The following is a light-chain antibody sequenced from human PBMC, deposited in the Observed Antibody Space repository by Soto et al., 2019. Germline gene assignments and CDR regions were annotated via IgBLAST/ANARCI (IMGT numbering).Light chain of an antibody. CDR1: QSVSSSY. CDR2: GAS. V-gene: IGKV3-20*01. CDR3: QQYGSSPWT. Sequence: EIFLTQSPGTLSLSPGEIATLSCRASQSVSSSYLAWYQQKPGQAPRLLIYGASSRATGIPDRFSGSGSGTDFTLTISRLEPEDFAVYYCQQYGSSPWTFGQGTKVDIK. J-gene: IGKJ1*01.